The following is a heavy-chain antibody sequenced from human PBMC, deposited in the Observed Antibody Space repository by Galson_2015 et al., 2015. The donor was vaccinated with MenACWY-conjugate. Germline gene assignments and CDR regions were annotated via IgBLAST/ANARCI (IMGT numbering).Heavy chain of an antibody. CDR3: ARVAGNNWFDP. J-gene: IGHJ5*02. CDR2: ISTSGSDT. CDR1: GFTFSSYA. D-gene: IGHD6-19*01. Sequence: SLRLSCAASGFTFSSYAMHWIRQAPGKGLEWLSYISTSGSDTNYADSVKGRFTISRDNAKNSLYLQMNSLRVEDTAVYYCARVAGNNWFDPWGQGTLVTVSS. V-gene: IGHV3-48*03.